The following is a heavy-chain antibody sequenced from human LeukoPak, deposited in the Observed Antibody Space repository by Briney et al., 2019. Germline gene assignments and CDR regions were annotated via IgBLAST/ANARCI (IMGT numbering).Heavy chain of an antibody. CDR2: IYPGDSDT. D-gene: IGHD3-22*01. V-gene: IGHV5-51*01. CDR3: ARVVYYDSSGYNGLFDY. J-gene: IGHJ4*02. Sequence: GESLKISCKGSGYSFTSYWIGWVRQMPGKGLEWMGIIYPGDSDTRYSLSFQGQVTISADKSISTAYLQWSSLKASDTAVYYCARVVYYDSSGYNGLFDYWGQGTLVTVSS. CDR1: GYSFTSYW.